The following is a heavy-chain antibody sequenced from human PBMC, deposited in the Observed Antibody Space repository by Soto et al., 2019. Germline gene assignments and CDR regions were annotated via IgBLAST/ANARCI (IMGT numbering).Heavy chain of an antibody. Sequence: QVQLQESGPGLVKPSETLSLTCTVSGGSITNYYCSWFRQPPGKGLEWIGYINYDGYSAYNLALKRRVTLSTDASKTQFSLRLEALTATDTAVYLCARHWFGPLHGLVDVWGPGTTVIVSS. D-gene: IGHD3-10*01. V-gene: IGHV4-59*08. J-gene: IGHJ6*02. CDR1: GGSITNYY. CDR2: INYDGYS. CDR3: ARHWFGPLHGLVDV.